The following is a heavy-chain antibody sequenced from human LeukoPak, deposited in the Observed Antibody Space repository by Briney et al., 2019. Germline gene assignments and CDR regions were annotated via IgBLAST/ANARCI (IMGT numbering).Heavy chain of an antibody. Sequence: ASVKVSCKASGYTFTSYAMNWVRQAPGQGLEWMGWINPNSGGTNYAQKFQGRVTMTRDTSISTAYMELSRLRSDDTAVYYCARDEVSGSSDYWGQGTLVTVSS. J-gene: IGHJ4*02. CDR1: GYTFTSYA. V-gene: IGHV1-2*02. CDR2: INPNSGGT. D-gene: IGHD1-26*01. CDR3: ARDEVSGSSDY.